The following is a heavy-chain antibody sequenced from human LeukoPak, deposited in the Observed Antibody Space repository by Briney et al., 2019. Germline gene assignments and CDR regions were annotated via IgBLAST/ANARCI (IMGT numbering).Heavy chain of an antibody. CDR1: GFTFSSYA. V-gene: IGHV3-23*01. J-gene: IGHJ4*02. CDR3: AKGAQYDFWSGYTLEYFDV. CDR2: ISASGSTT. Sequence: PGGSLRLSCAASGFTFSSYAMNWVRQAPGKGLDWVSFISASGSTTHYADSVTGRFTISRDNSNNTLYLQINSLRAEDTAAYYCAKGAQYDFWSGYTLEYFDVWGKGTLVTASS. D-gene: IGHD3-3*01.